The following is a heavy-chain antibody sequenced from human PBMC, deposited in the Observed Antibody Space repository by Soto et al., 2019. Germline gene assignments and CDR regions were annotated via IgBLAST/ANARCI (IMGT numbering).Heavy chain of an antibody. CDR1: GYTFTGYY. Sequence: ASVKVSCKASGYTFTGYYMHWVRQAPGQGLEWMGWINPNSGGTNYAQKFQGRVTMTRDTSISTAYMELSRLRSDDTAVYYCARDSSSRYYYYYGMDVSGQGTTVTVSS. V-gene: IGHV1-2*02. J-gene: IGHJ6*02. CDR3: ARDSSSRYYYYYGMDV. CDR2: INPNSGGT. D-gene: IGHD6-13*01.